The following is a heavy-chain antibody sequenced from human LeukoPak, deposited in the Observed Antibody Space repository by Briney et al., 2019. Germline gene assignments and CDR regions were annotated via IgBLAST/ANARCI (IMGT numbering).Heavy chain of an antibody. V-gene: IGHV3-7*05. Sequence: GGSLRLSCAASGFSFITYWMTWVRQAPGKGLEWVANIKEDGSEKYYVDSVKGRFTISRDNAKNPQYLQMSSLRAEDTAVYYCARTNAGDAFDIWGQGTMVTVAS. CDR2: IKEDGSEK. CDR3: ARTNAGDAFDI. CDR1: GFSFITYW. D-gene: IGHD1-14*01. J-gene: IGHJ3*02.